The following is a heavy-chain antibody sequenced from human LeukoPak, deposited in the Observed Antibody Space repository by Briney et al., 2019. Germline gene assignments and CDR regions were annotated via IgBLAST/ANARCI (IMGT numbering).Heavy chain of an antibody. V-gene: IGHV4-59*01. CDR1: GGSLSSYY. J-gene: IGHJ6*02. D-gene: IGHD2-2*01. Sequence: SETLSLTCTVSGGSLSSYYWSWIRQPPGKGLEWIGYIYYSGSTNYNPSLKSRVTISVDTSKNQFSLKLSSVTAADTAVYYCAREKRYCSSTSCYHYYYYGMDVWGQGTTVTVSS. CDR3: AREKRYCSSTSCYHYYYYGMDV. CDR2: IYYSGST.